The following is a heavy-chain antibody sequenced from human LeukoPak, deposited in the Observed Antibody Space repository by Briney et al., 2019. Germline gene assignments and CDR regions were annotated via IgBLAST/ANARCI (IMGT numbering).Heavy chain of an antibody. D-gene: IGHD3-9*01. CDR1: GFTFSDNW. Sequence: SGGSLRLSCAASGFTFSDNWMSWVRQAPGKGLEWVANINQDGRETYYVDSVKGRFTISRDNAKDSLYLQMNSLRAEDTAVYYCARVNYDILTGYLSYFDYWGQGTLVTVSS. CDR3: ARVNYDILTGYLSYFDY. J-gene: IGHJ4*02. CDR2: INQDGRET. V-gene: IGHV3-7*04.